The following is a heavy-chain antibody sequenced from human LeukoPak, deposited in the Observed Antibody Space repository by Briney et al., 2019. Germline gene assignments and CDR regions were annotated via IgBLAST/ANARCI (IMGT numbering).Heavy chain of an antibody. Sequence: PGGSLRLSCAASGFTFSSYWMSWVRQAPGKGLEWVANIKQDGSEKYYVDSVKGRFTISRDNAKNSLYLQMNSLRAEDTAVYYCTRSFTGLHYYYGMDVWGQGTTVTVSS. V-gene: IGHV3-7*01. D-gene: IGHD7-27*01. CDR1: GFTFSSYW. J-gene: IGHJ6*02. CDR2: IKQDGSEK. CDR3: TRSFTGLHYYYGMDV.